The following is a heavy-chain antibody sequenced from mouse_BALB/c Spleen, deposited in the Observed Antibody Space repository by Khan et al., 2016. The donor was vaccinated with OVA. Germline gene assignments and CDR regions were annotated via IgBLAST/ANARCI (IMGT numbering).Heavy chain of an antibody. CDR2: IYYSGNT. CDR1: GYSITGGYS. J-gene: IGHJ2*01. Sequence: EVQLQESGPDLVKPSQSLSLTCTVTGYSITGGYSWHWIRQFPGNKLEWMGYIYYSGNTNYNPSLKSRISITRDTSKNQFFLQLNSVTTEDTATYYCARDGYYFDYWGQGTTLTVSS. D-gene: IGHD2-3*01. V-gene: IGHV3-1*02. CDR3: ARDGYYFDY.